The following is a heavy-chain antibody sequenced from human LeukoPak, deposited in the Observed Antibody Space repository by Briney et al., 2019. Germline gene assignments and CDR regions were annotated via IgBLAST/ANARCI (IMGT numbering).Heavy chain of an antibody. Sequence: PSGGSLRLSCAASGFTLSSYSMNWVRQAPGKGLEWVSYISSSSSTIYYAASVKGRFTISRDNAKNSLYLQMNSLRAEDTAVYYCARGDSSGSVSFDYWGQGTQVTVSS. D-gene: IGHD3-22*01. CDR3: ARGDSSGSVSFDY. CDR1: GFTLSSYS. J-gene: IGHJ4*02. CDR2: ISSSSSTI. V-gene: IGHV3-48*04.